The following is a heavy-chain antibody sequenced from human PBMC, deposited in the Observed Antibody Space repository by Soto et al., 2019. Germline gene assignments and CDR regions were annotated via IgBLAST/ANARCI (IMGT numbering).Heavy chain of an antibody. CDR2: IIPIFGTA. D-gene: IGHD2-15*01. V-gene: IGHV1-69*12. CDR3: ARHPGRPYYYYGMDV. J-gene: IGHJ6*02. CDR1: GGTFSTYA. Sequence: QVQLVQSGAEVKKPGSSVKVSCKASGGTFSTYAISWVRQAPGQGLEWMGGIIPIFGTADYAQKFQGRVTITADDSTSTAYMELSSLRPPDTAVYYCARHPGRPYYYYGMDVWGQGAPVTVSS.